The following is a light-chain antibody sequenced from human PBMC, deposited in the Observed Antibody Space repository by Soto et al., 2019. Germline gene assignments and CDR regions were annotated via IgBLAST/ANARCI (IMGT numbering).Light chain of an antibody. Sequence: EFVLTQSPGTLSLSPGETATLSCRASESIINDYSAWYQQRPRQPPRLLIYATSKRAPGIPDRFSGSGSGTSFTLTISRLEPEDFAVYYCQQYGRSPLFGQGTPLEIK. CDR3: QQYGRSPL. V-gene: IGKV3-20*01. CDR1: ESIINDY. J-gene: IGKJ5*01. CDR2: ATS.